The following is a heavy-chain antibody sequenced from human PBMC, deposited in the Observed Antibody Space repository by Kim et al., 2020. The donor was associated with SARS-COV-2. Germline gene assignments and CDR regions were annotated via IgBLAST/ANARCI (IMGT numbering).Heavy chain of an antibody. CDR3: AKVDTAMVGFDY. Sequence: GYADSVQGRFTISREHAKNSLYLQMNSLRAEDTALYYCAKVDTAMVGFDYWGQGTLVTVSS. J-gene: IGHJ4*02. D-gene: IGHD5-18*01. V-gene: IGHV3-9*01.